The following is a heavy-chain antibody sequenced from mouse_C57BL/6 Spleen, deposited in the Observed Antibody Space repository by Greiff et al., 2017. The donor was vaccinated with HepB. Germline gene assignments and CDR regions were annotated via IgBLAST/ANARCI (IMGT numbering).Heavy chain of an antibody. V-gene: IGHV1-64*01. J-gene: IGHJ4*01. CDR2: IHPNSGST. D-gene: IGHD1-1*01. CDR3: ARGYYGSSYAIDY. Sequence: VQLQQPGAELVKPGASVKLSCKASGYTFTSYWMHWVKQRPGQGLEWIGMIHPNSGSTNYNEKFKSKATLTVDKSSSTAYMQLSSLTSEDSAVYYCARGYYGSSYAIDYWGQGTSVTVSS. CDR1: GYTFTSYW.